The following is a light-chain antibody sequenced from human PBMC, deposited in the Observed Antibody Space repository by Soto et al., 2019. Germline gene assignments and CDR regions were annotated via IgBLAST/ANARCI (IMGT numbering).Light chain of an antibody. CDR1: QSVAGW. CDR2: DAS. V-gene: IGKV1-5*01. CDR3: QQDYNSLT. Sequence: DIPMTQSPSTLSASVGDTVTITCRASQSVAGWLAWYQQKPGKAPTLLIYDASALPRGVPSRFSGSGSGTEFTLTISSLQPEDFAVYYCQQDYNSLTFGGGTKVDIK. J-gene: IGKJ4*01.